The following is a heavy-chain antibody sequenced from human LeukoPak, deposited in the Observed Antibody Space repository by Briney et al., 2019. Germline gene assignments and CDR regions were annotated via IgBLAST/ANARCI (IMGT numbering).Heavy chain of an antibody. CDR1: GGSFSGYY. CDR2: INHSGST. J-gene: IGHJ4*02. Sequence: SETLSLTCAVYGGSFSGYYWSWIRQPPGKGLEWIGEINHSGSTNYNPSLKSRDTISVDTSKNQFSLKLSSVTAADTAVYYCAGVASSSIDYWGQGTLVTVSS. V-gene: IGHV4-34*01. D-gene: IGHD6-6*01. CDR3: AGVASSSIDY.